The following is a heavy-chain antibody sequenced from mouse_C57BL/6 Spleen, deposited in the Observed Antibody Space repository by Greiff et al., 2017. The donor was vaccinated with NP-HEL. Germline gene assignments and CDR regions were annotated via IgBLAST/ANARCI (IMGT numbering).Heavy chain of an antibody. Sequence: EVKLMESGGGLVKPGGSLKLSCAASGFTFSDYGMHWVRQAPEKGLEWVAYISSGSSTIYYADTVKGRFTISRDNAKNTLFLQMTSLRSEDTAMYYCARIYDGYLPWFAYWGQGTLVTVSA. CDR3: ARIYDGYLPWFAY. CDR2: ISSGSSTI. D-gene: IGHD2-3*01. J-gene: IGHJ3*01. V-gene: IGHV5-17*01. CDR1: GFTFSDYG.